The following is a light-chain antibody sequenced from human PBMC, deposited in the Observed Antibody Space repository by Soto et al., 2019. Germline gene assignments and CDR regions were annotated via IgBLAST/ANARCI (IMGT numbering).Light chain of an antibody. V-gene: IGKV1-39*01. CDR3: QQSYSSPGT. CDR1: QSISRY. CDR2: AAS. J-gene: IGKJ1*01. Sequence: DIQMTQSPSSLSASVGDRVTITCRASQSISRYLNWYQLKPGKAPTLLIYAASSLQSGVPSRFTGSGSGTDFTLTSSSLQPEDIATYYCQQSYSSPGTFGRGTKVEIK.